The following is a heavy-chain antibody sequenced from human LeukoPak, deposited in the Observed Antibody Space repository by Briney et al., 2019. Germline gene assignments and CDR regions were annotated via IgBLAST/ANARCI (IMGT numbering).Heavy chain of an antibody. CDR3: ARDPGFLEWLPFDY. CDR2: INTNTGNP. D-gene: IGHD3-3*01. V-gene: IGHV7-4-1*02. J-gene: IGHJ4*02. CDR1: GYTFTSYT. Sequence: GASVKVSCKASGYTFTSYTINWVRQAPGQGLEWMGWINTNTGNPTYAQGFTGRFVFSLDTSVSTAYLQISSLKAEDTAVYYCARDPGFLEWLPFDYWGQGTLVTVSS.